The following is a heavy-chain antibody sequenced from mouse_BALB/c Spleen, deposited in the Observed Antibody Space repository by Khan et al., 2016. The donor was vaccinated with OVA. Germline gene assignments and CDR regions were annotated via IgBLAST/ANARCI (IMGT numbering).Heavy chain of an antibody. Sequence: EVQLQESGPGLVKPSQSLSLTCTVTGYSITSGYGWNWIRQFPGNKLEWMGYISYSGSTNYNPSLKSRIAITRDTSKNQFFLQLNSVPTEDSATYYCARTARIKYWGQGTTLTVSS. J-gene: IGHJ2*01. D-gene: IGHD1-2*01. V-gene: IGHV3-2*02. CDR3: ARTARIKY. CDR2: ISYSGST. CDR1: GYSITSGYG.